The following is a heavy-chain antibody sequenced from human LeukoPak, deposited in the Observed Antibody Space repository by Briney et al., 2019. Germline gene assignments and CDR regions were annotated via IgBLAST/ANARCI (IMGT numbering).Heavy chain of an antibody. CDR2: IRGNGGDP. Sequence: GGSLRLSCAASGFTFSSYAMSWVRQAPGKGLEWVSSIRGNGGDPYYADSVKGRFTISRDNSKNTLYLQMNSLKIEDTAVYYCTRRGGWYSDCWGQGTLVTVSS. CDR3: TRRGGWYSDC. D-gene: IGHD6-19*01. V-gene: IGHV3-23*01. J-gene: IGHJ4*02. CDR1: GFTFSSYA.